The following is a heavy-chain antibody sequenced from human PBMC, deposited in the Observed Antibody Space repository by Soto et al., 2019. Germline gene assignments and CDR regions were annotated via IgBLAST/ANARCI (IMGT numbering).Heavy chain of an antibody. CDR1: GGTFSSYA. J-gene: IGHJ6*02. V-gene: IGHV1-69*01. Sequence: QVQLVQSGAEVKKPGSSVKVSCKASGGTFSSYAISWVRQAPGQGLEWMGGIIPIFGTANYAQKFQGRVMITADESTSTAYMELSSLRSEDTAVYYCASGLRSISGYYYGMDVWGQGTTVTVSS. CDR2: IIPIFGTA. CDR3: ASGLRSISGYYYGMDV. D-gene: IGHD3-10*01.